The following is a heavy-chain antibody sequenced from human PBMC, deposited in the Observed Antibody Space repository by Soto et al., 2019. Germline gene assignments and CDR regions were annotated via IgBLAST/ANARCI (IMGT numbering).Heavy chain of an antibody. J-gene: IGHJ3*02. CDR2: IDPSDSYT. CDR1: GYSFTSYW. V-gene: IGHV5-10-1*01. Sequence: GESLKISCKGSGYSFTSYWISWVRQMPGKGLEWMGRIDPSDSYTNYSPSFQGHVTISADKSISTAYLQWSSLEASDTAMYYCARPRYYYDSSCYSGPHAFDIWGQGTMVTVSS. CDR3: ARPRYYYDSSCYSGPHAFDI. D-gene: IGHD3-22*01.